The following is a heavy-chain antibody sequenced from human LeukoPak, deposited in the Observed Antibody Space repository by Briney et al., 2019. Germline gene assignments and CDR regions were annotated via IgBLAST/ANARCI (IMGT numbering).Heavy chain of an antibody. CDR1: GFTFSSYA. D-gene: IGHD1-26*01. Sequence: PGGSLRLSCAASGFTFSSYAMHWVRQAPGKGLEWVSGISWNSGSIGYADSVKGRFTISRDNAENSLYLQMNSLRAEDMALYYCAKAGGSGSYHSGRYFDYWGQGTLVTVSS. V-gene: IGHV3-9*03. J-gene: IGHJ4*02. CDR3: AKAGGSGSYHSGRYFDY. CDR2: ISWNSGSI.